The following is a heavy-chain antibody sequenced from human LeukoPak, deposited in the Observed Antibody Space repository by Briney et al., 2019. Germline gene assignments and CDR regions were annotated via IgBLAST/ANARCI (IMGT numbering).Heavy chain of an antibody. J-gene: IGHJ4*02. D-gene: IGHD3-3*01. CDR2: INPNSGGT. CDR1: GYTFTSYD. CDR3: ARGRIFGVVRPPDY. V-gene: IGHV1-2*02. Sequence: ASVKVSCKASGYTFTSYDINWVRQAPGQGLEWMGWINPNSGGTNYAQKFQGRVTMTRDTSISTAYMELSRLRSDDTAVYYCARGRIFGVVRPPDYWGQGTLVTVSS.